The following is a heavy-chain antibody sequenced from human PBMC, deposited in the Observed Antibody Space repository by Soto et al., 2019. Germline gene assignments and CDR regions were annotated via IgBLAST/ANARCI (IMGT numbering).Heavy chain of an antibody. V-gene: IGHV6-1*01. CDR2: TYYRSKWYN. D-gene: IGHD6-6*01. CDR1: GDSVSSNSAA. J-gene: IGHJ6*02. CDR3: ARASSSIAARPPRYYYGMDV. Sequence: SQTLSLTCVLSGDSVSSNSAAWNWIRQSPSRGLEWLGRTYYRSKWYNDYAVSVKSLITSNPDTSKNQFSLQLNSVTPEDTAVYYCARASSSIAARPPRYYYGMDVWGQGTAVTVSS.